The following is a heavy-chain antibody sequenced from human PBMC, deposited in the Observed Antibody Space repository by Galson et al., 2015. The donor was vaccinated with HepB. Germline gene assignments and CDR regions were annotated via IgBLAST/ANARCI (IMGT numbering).Heavy chain of an antibody. CDR3: ARDPRDGYNYDYFDY. V-gene: IGHV3-30*04. D-gene: IGHD5-24*01. J-gene: IGHJ4*02. Sequence: SLRLSCAASGFTFSSYAMHWVRPAPGKGLEWVAVISYDGSNKYYADSVKGRFTISRDNSKNTLYLQMNSLRAEDTAVYYCARDPRDGYNYDYFDYWGQGTLVTVSS. CDR2: ISYDGSNK. CDR1: GFTFSSYA.